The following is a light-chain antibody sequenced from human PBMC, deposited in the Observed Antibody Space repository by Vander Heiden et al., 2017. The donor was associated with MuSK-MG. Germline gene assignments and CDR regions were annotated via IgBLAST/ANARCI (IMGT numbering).Light chain of an antibody. V-gene: IGKV4-1*01. CDR2: CAS. Sequence: DFVMTQSPASLAVYLGGRDTISCRSSQRVSYYVNGKTCLAWYQQKPGQPPKVLIFCASGRQSGVPDRFSGSGSGTDFTLTINSLQAEDVAVYYCQQDGSSFITFGGGTKVEIK. CDR1: QRVSYYVNGKTC. CDR3: QQDGSSFIT. J-gene: IGKJ4*01.